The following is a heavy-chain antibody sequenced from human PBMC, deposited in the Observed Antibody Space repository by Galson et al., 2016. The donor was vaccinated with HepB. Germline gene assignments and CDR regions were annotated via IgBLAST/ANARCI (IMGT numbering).Heavy chain of an antibody. CDR3: ARGHSGTYQRLDDLDV. D-gene: IGHD1-26*01. J-gene: IGHJ3*01. Sequence: SLRLSCAASGFTFSSYAMTWVRQAPGKGLEWVAAISGSGGTTYYADSVKGRFTISRDKAKHSLYLQLSTLRNEDTAMYYCARGHSGTYQRLDDLDVWGQGTMVTVSS. CDR2: ISGSGGTT. V-gene: IGHV3-23*01. CDR1: GFTFSSYA.